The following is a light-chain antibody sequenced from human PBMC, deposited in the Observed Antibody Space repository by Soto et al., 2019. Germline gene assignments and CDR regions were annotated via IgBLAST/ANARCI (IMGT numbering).Light chain of an antibody. Sequence: DIQMTQSPSSLSASVGVRVTITCRASQSISSYLNWYQQKPGKAPKLLIYAASSLQSGVPSRFSGSGSGTDFTLTISSLQPEDFATYYCQQSYSTPPGTFGQGTRLEIK. CDR2: AAS. CDR3: QQSYSTPPGT. V-gene: IGKV1-39*01. J-gene: IGKJ5*01. CDR1: QSISSY.